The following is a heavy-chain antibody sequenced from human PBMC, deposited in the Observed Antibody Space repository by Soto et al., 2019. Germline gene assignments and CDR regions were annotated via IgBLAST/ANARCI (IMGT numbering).Heavy chain of an antibody. CDR3: AHSRGVPATAGFGY. V-gene: IGHV2-5*02. J-gene: IGHJ4*02. D-gene: IGHD2-2*01. CDR2: IYWDDDK. CDR1: GFSLSTSGVG. Sequence: QITLKESGPTLVKPTQTLTLTCTFSGFSLSTSGVGVGWIRQPPGKALEWLALIYWDDDKRYSPSLKSRLTISKDTSNNQVVLTMTNMDPVDTATYYCAHSRGVPATAGFGYWGQGTLVTVSS.